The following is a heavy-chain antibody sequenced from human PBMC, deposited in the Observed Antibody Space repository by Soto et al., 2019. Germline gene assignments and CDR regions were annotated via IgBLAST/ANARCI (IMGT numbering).Heavy chain of an antibody. D-gene: IGHD3-16*01. CDR2: IRFSSGAT. V-gene: IGHV3-23*01. J-gene: IGHJ4*02. Sequence: EVRLLESGGGLVQPGGSLRLSCAASGFTFNNNDMIWVRQAPGKGLEWVSGIRFSSGATYYTDFEKGRFTISGDYSKNTLYLEMNSLRVEDTAVYYCARNGGGLAYWGQGTLVTVSS. CDR1: GFTFNNND. CDR3: ARNGGGLAY.